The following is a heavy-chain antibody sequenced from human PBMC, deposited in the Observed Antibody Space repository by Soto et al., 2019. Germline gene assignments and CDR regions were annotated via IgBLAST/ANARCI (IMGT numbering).Heavy chain of an antibody. D-gene: IGHD2-21*01. CDR2: IVPMFAAP. V-gene: IGHV1-69*12. CDR3: ARDRVMRGNAYYYGMDV. Sequence: QVLLVQSGAEVKKPGSSVRVSCKTSGGTFSSFAISWVRLAPGQGLEWMGVIVPMFAAPTYAQKFEGRVSITADXSXRXXYMELSRLRSADTAVYYCARDRVMRGNAYYYGMDVWGQGTTVTVSS. CDR1: GGTFSSFA. J-gene: IGHJ6*02.